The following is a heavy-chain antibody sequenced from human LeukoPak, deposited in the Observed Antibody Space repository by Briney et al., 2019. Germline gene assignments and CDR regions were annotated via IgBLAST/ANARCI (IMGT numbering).Heavy chain of an antibody. CDR1: GFTFSIYW. Sequence: GGSLRLSCAASGFTFSIYWMSWVRQAPGNGLEWVANIKQDGSEKYYVDSVKGRFTISRDNAKNSLYVQMNSLRAENTAVYYCARGYSYFDLWGRGTLVTVSS. CDR2: IKQDGSEK. J-gene: IGHJ2*01. CDR3: ARGYSYFDL. V-gene: IGHV3-7*01.